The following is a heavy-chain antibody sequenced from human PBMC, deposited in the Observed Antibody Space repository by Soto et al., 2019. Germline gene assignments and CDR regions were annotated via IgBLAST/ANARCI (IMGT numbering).Heavy chain of an antibody. Sequence: ASVKVSCKASGYTFTSYYMHWVRQAPGQGLEWMGIINPSGGSTSYAQKFQGRVTTTRDTSTSTVYMELSSLRSEDTAVYYCARDLVLVVTYDRDYYYGMDGWGQGTTVTVSS. V-gene: IGHV1-46*01. J-gene: IGHJ6*02. CDR3: ARDLVLVVTYDRDYYYGMDG. CDR1: GYTFTSYY. CDR2: INPSGGST. D-gene: IGHD3-22*01.